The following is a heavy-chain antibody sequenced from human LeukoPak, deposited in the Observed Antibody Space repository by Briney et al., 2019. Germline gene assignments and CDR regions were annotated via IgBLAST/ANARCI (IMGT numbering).Heavy chain of an antibody. J-gene: IGHJ4*02. CDR3: ARPSPRGSGWYFFDY. CDR1: GDSISSYY. CDR2: IYTSGNT. Sequence: PSETLSLTCTVSGDSISSYYWTWIRQSPGKGLEWIGYIYTSGNTNYNPSLKSRVTISRDTSKNQISLNLRSVTAEDTAVYYCARPSPRGSGWYFFDYWGQGTLVTVSS. V-gene: IGHV4-4*09. D-gene: IGHD6-19*01.